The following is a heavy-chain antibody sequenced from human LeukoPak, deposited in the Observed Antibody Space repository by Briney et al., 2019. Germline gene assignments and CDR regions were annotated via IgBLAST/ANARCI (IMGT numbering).Heavy chain of an antibody. CDR3: ARVRCSAGTCSYFDY. J-gene: IGHJ4*02. CDR2: IWYDGSNK. CDR1: GFTFSSYG. V-gene: IGHV3-33*01. D-gene: IGHD2-15*01. Sequence: PGGSLRLSCAASGFTFSSYGMHWVRQAPGKGLEWVALIWYDGSNKYYADSVKGRLTISRDNSKNTLYLQMNSLRAEDTAVYYCARVRCSAGTCSYFDYWGQGTLVTVSS.